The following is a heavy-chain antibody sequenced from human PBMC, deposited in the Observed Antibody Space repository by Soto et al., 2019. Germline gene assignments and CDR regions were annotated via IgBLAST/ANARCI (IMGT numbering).Heavy chain of an antibody. V-gene: IGHV4-34*01. D-gene: IGHD3-22*01. CDR2: INHSGST. Sequence: SETLSLTCAVYGGSFSGYYWSWIRQPPGKGLEWIGEINHSGSTNYNPSLKSRVTISVDTSKNQFSLKLSSVTAADTAVYYRARGWYYYDSSGYSGTPFAYWGQGTLVTVSS. CDR1: GGSFSGYY. J-gene: IGHJ4*02. CDR3: ARGWYYYDSSGYSGTPFAY.